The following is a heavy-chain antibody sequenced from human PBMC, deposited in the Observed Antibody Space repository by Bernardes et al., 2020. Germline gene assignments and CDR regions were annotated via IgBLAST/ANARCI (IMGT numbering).Heavy chain of an antibody. Sequence: SETLSLTCTVSGGSISSYYWSWIRQPPGKGLEWIGYIYYSGSTNYNPSLKSRVTISVDTSKNQFSLKLSSVTAADTAVYYCARGGYTLFDPWGQGTLVTVSS. CDR1: GGSISSYY. CDR3: ARGGYTLFDP. J-gene: IGHJ5*02. V-gene: IGHV4-59*01. CDR2: IYYSGST. D-gene: IGHD1-1*01.